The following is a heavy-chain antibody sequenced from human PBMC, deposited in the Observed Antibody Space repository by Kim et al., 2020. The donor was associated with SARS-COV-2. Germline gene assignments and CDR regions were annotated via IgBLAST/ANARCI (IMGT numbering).Heavy chain of an antibody. D-gene: IGHD3-22*01. CDR1: GFTFSSYA. Sequence: GGSLRLSCAASGFTFSSYAMHWVRQAPGKGLEWVAVISYDGSNKYYADSVKGRFTISRDNSKNTLYLQMNSLRAEDTAVYYCARAYYYDSSGLLRGTYYFDYWGQGTLVTVSS. J-gene: IGHJ4*02. CDR3: ARAYYYDSSGLLRGTYYFDY. CDR2: ISYDGSNK. V-gene: IGHV3-30-3*01.